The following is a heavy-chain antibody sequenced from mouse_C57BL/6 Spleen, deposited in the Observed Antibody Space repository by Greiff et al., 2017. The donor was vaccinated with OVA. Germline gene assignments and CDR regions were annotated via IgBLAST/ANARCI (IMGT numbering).Heavy chain of an antibody. D-gene: IGHD1-2*01. CDR3: DKRLGRQEGYAMDY. V-gene: IGHV1-69*01. CDR2: IDPSDSYT. Sequence: QVQLQQPGAELVKPGASVKLSCKASGYTFTSYWMHWVKQRPGQGLEWIGEIDPSDSYTNYNQKFKGKSTLTVDKSSSTAYMQISSLASEDSAVYDCDKRLGRQEGYAMDYWGQGTSVTVSS. CDR1: GYTFTSYW. J-gene: IGHJ4*01.